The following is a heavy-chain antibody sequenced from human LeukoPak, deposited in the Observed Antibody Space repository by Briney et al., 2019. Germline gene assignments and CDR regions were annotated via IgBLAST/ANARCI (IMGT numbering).Heavy chain of an antibody. V-gene: IGHV3-74*01. CDR3: VSFYETY. J-gene: IGHJ4*02. CDR2: INSDGSWT. Sequence: GGSLRLSCAAFGNYWMHWVRQAPGKGLLWVSHINSDGSWTTYADSVKGRFTISKDNAKNTVYLQMNNLRAEDTAVYYCVSFYETYWGRGTLVTVSS. CDR1: GNYW. D-gene: IGHD2-2*01.